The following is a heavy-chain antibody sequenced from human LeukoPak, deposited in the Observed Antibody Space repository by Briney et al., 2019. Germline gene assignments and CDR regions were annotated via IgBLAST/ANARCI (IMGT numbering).Heavy chain of an antibody. V-gene: IGHV3-48*03. CDR1: GFTFSSYE. Sequence: GGSLRLSCAASGFTFSSYEMNWVRQAPGRGLEWVSYISSSGSTIYDADSVKGRFTISRDNSKNTLYLQMNSLRAEDTAVYYCARGPSGYHNTGGQGTLVTVSS. J-gene: IGHJ4*02. CDR3: ARGPSGYHNT. CDR2: ISSSGSTI. D-gene: IGHD5-12*01.